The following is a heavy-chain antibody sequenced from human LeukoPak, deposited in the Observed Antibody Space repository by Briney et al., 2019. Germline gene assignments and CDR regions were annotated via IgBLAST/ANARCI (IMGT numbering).Heavy chain of an antibody. CDR2: INPSAGST. V-gene: IGHV1-46*01. CDR3: ARDYIEPFDY. D-gene: IGHD1-14*01. Sequence: GASVKVSFTTSGYTFAIYYMHWVRQAPGQGLEWMGIINPSAGSTNYAQKFQGRVTMTRDTSASTVYMQLSSLRSEDTAVYYCARDYIEPFDYWGQGTLVTVSS. J-gene: IGHJ4*02. CDR1: GYTFAIYY.